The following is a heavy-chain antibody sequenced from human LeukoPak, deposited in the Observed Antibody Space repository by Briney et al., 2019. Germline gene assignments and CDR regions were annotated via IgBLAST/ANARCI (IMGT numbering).Heavy chain of an antibody. Sequence: PGRSLRLSCAASGFTFSSYAMHWVRQAPGKGLEWVAVISYDGSNKYYADSVKGRFTISRDNSKSTLYLQMNSLRAEDTAVYYCARGGYNYYDSSGYHFYFDYWGQGTLVTVSS. D-gene: IGHD3-22*01. CDR1: GFTFSSYA. CDR2: ISYDGSNK. V-gene: IGHV3-30*01. CDR3: ARGGYNYYDSSGYHFYFDY. J-gene: IGHJ4*02.